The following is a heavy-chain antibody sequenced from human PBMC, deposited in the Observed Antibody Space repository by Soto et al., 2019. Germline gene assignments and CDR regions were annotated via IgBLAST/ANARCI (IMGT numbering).Heavy chain of an antibody. D-gene: IGHD2-21*02. CDR2: IYWDDDK. J-gene: IGHJ6*02. Sequence: QITLKESGPTLVKPTQTLTLTCTFSGFSLSTSGVGVGWIRQPPGKALEWLALIYWDDDKRYSPSLKSRLTLTKAPSKNQVVLTMTNMDPVDTATYYCVQSRCGGDCLQSYSSHYYYGMDVWGQGTTVTVSS. V-gene: IGHV2-5*02. CDR3: VQSRCGGDCLQSYSSHYYYGMDV. CDR1: GFSLSTSGVG.